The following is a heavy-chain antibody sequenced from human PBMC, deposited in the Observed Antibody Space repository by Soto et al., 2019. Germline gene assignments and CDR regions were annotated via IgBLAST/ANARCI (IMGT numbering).Heavy chain of an antibody. CDR2: IYYSGST. V-gene: IGHV4-30-4*01. D-gene: IGHD6-13*01. J-gene: IGHJ4*02. CDR1: GGSISSGDYY. Sequence: PSETLSLTCTVSGGSISSGDYYWSWIRQPPGKGLEWIGYIYYSGSTYYNPSLKSRVTISVDKSKNQFSLKLSSVTAADTAVYYCASLYSSSWYSTPDYWGQGTLVTVYS. CDR3: ASLYSSSWYSTPDY.